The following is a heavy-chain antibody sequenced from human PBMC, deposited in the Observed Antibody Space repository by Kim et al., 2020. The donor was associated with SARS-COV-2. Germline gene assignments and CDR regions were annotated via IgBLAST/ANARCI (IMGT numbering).Heavy chain of an antibody. CDR3: VRDQRGPGYDSGWLYGMDV. J-gene: IGHJ6*02. CDR1: GFTFTSHS. V-gene: IGHV3-48*03. D-gene: IGHD6-19*01. Sequence: GGSLRLSCSASGFTFTSHSLNWVRQAPGKGLEWISYISNVDTTTYYADSVKGRFTISRDNTQNSLFLQMNSLRVEDTAVYFCVRDQRGPGYDSGWLYGMDVWGQGTTVTVS. CDR2: ISNVDTTT.